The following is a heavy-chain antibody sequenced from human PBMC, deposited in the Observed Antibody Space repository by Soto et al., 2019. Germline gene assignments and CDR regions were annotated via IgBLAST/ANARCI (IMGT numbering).Heavy chain of an antibody. Sequence: LGESLKISCKGSGYSFTSYWIGWVRQMPGKGLEWMGIIYPGDSDTRYSPSFQGQVTISADKSISTAYLQWSSLKASDTAMYYCAILPEYSGYDYGGDNWFDPWGQGTLVTVSS. CDR2: IYPGDSDT. V-gene: IGHV5-51*01. CDR3: AILPEYSGYDYGGDNWFDP. J-gene: IGHJ5*02. D-gene: IGHD5-12*01. CDR1: GYSFTSYW.